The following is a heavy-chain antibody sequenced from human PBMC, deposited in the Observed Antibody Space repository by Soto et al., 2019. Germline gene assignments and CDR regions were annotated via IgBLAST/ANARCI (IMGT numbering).Heavy chain of an antibody. CDR2: IYDSGST. D-gene: IGHD3-22*01. J-gene: IGHJ4*02. CDR1: GGSIISGGYY. Sequence: QVQLQESGPGLVKPSQTLSLTCTVSGGSIISGGYYWSWVRQHPGKGLEWIGYIYDSGSTYYNPSLKSRVTIAVDTSKNQFSLKLSSVTAADTAVYYCARQNYDSSGDQIEYWGQGTLVTVSS. CDR3: ARQNYDSSGDQIEY. V-gene: IGHV4-31*03.